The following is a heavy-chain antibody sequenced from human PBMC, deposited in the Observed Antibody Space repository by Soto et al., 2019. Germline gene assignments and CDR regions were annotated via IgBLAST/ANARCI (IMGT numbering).Heavy chain of an antibody. Sequence: GGSLRLSCAASGFTFSSYAMSWVRQAPGKGPEWVSAISGSGTSTYYADSVKGRFTISRDNAKNSLYLQMNSLRAEDTAVYYCARGDYYDSSGPFSDAFDIWGQGTMVTVSS. D-gene: IGHD3-22*01. CDR3: ARGDYYDSSGPFSDAFDI. J-gene: IGHJ3*02. CDR1: GFTFSSYA. V-gene: IGHV3-23*01. CDR2: ISGSGTST.